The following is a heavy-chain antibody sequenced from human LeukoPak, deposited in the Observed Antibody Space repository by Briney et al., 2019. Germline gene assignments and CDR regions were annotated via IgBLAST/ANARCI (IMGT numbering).Heavy chain of an antibody. J-gene: IGHJ5*02. D-gene: IGHD2-8*02. CDR2: IYTSGSS. V-gene: IGHV4-4*07. Sequence: SETLSLTCTVSVGSISSYYWSWIRQPAGKGLEWIGRIYTSGSSNYNPSLKSRVTMSVDTSKTQFSLKLSSVTAADTAVYYCARGGGITGWFDPWGQGTLVTVSS. CDR3: ARGGGITGWFDP. CDR1: VGSISSYY.